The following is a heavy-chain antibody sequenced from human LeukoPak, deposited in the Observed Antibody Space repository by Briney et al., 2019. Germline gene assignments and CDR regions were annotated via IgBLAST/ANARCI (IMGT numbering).Heavy chain of an antibody. CDR3: ARAPGAALD. Sequence: SETLSLTCAVYGGSFSGYYWSWIRQPPGKGLEWIGEINHSGSTNYNPSLKSRVTVSLDTSKNQFSLKLSSVTAADAAVYYCARAPGAALDWGQGTLVTVSS. CDR2: INHSGST. CDR1: GGSFSGYY. V-gene: IGHV4-34*01. D-gene: IGHD2-15*01. J-gene: IGHJ4*02.